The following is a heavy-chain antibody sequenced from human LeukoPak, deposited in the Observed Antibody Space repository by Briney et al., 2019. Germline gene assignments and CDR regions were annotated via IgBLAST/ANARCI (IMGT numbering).Heavy chain of an antibody. D-gene: IGHD6-19*01. CDR1: GGSFSGYY. V-gene: IGHV4-34*01. CDR3: ARGPRGSGWYHRDY. Sequence: PSETLSLTCAVYGGSFSGYYCSWIRQPPGKGLELIGEINHSGSTNYNPSLKSRVTISVDTSKNQFSLKRSSVTAADTAVYYCARGPRGSGWYHRDYWGQGTLVTVSS. CDR2: INHSGST. J-gene: IGHJ4*02.